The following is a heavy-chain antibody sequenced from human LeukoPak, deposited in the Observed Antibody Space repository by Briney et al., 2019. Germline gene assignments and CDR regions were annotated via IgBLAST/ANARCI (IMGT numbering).Heavy chain of an antibody. CDR1: GGTFNSFG. CDR2: ISAYDGNT. V-gene: IGHV1-18*01. D-gene: IGHD6-13*01. CDR3: ARDKVIASAGTPNWFDP. J-gene: IGHJ5*02. Sequence: GASVKVSCKASGGTFNSFGINWVRQAPGQGLEWLGWISAYDGNTNYLQKFQGRVTMTTDTATSTAYMELRSLRSDDTAVYYCARDKVIASAGTPNWFDPWGQGTLVTVSS.